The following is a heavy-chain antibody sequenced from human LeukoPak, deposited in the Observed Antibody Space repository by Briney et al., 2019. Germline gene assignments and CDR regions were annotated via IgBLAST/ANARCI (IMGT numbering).Heavy chain of an antibody. CDR3: AKDDIVVVPTAIPPEVRFVGFVDY. D-gene: IGHD2-2*01. V-gene: IGHV3-30*02. CDR2: IRYDGSNK. CDR1: GFTFSSYG. Sequence: PGGSLRLSCAASGFTFSSYGMHWVRQAPGKGLEWVAFIRYDGSNKYYADSVKGRFTISRDNSKNTLYLQMNSLRAEDTAVYYCAKDDIVVVPTAIPPEVRFVGFVDYWGQGTLVTVSS. J-gene: IGHJ4*02.